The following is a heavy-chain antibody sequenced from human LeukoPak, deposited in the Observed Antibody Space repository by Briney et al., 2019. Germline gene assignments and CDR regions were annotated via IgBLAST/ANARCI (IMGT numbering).Heavy chain of an antibody. V-gene: IGHV3-30*03. CDR2: ISYDGSNK. CDR1: GFTFSSYG. Sequence: GGSLRLSCAASGFTFSSYGMHWVRQAPGKGLEWVAVISYDGSNKYYADSVRGRFTISRDNSKNTLYLQMSSLRAEDTAVYYCVIGHCSSTSCYDGYWGQGTLVTVSS. J-gene: IGHJ4*02. CDR3: VIGHCSSTSCYDGY. D-gene: IGHD2-2*01.